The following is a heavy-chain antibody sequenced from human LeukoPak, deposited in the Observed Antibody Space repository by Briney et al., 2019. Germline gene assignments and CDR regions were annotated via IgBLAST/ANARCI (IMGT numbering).Heavy chain of an antibody. CDR2: IYYNGNT. CDR1: GGSISSSSYY. J-gene: IGHJ5*02. D-gene: IGHD1-1*01. Sequence: SETLSLTCTVSGGSISSSSYYWGWLRQPPGKGLEWIGSIYYNGNTYYNPSLKSRVTISADTSTNHFSLKLTSVTAADTAVYYCGRHVQAPSFDPWGQGTLVTVSS. CDR3: GRHVQAPSFDP. V-gene: IGHV4-39*01.